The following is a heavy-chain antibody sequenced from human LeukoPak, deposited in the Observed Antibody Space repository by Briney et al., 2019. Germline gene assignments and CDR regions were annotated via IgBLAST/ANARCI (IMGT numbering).Heavy chain of an antibody. CDR3: ARRGITISIDY. V-gene: IGHV3-23*01. Sequence: GGSLRLSCVASGFSFGRHAMNWVRQAPGKGLEWVGSIFDSGAPTYYADSVKGRFTISRDTSKNALYLQMNSLRAEDTAVYYCARRGITISIDYWGQGTLVTVSS. CDR2: IFDSGAPT. J-gene: IGHJ4*02. D-gene: IGHD3-10*01. CDR1: GFSFGRHA.